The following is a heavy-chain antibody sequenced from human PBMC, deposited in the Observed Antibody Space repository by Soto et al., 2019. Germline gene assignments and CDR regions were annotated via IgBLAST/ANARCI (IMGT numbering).Heavy chain of an antibody. CDR3: ARSGDYTNYYYYYMDV. J-gene: IGHJ6*03. Sequence: SETLSLTCTVSGGSISNYYWSWVRQSPGMGLEWIGYIHYSGLTKYNPSLKSRVTISVGTSKNQFSLRLSSVTAADSAVYYCARSGDYTNYYYYYMDVWGKGTTVTVSS. CDR1: GGSISNYY. V-gene: IGHV4-59*08. CDR2: IHYSGLT. D-gene: IGHD4-17*01.